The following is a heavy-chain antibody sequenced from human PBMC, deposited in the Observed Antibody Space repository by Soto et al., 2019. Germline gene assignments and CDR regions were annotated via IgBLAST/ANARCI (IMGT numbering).Heavy chain of an antibody. CDR1: GFTFSSYA. CDR3: ARDKSPYSSGWHNRHFDY. CDR2: ISYDGSNK. V-gene: IGHV3-30-3*01. D-gene: IGHD6-19*01. Sequence: QVQLVESGGGVVQPGRSLRLSCAASGFTFSSYAMHWVRQAPGKGLEWVAVISYDGSNKYYADSVKGRFTISRDNSKNTLYLHMNSLRAEDTAVYYCARDKSPYSSGWHNRHFDYWGQGTLVIVSS. J-gene: IGHJ4*02.